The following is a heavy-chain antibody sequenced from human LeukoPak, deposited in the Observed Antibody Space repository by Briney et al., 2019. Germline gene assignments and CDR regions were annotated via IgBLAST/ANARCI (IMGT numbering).Heavy chain of an antibody. J-gene: IGHJ3*02. CDR2: ISSSGSTI. D-gene: IGHD2-15*01. CDR3: ARDKGCSGGSCYSTDAFDI. Sequence: GGSLRLSCAVSGFTFSDYYMSWIRQAPGNGLEWVSYISSSGSTIYYADSVKGRFTISRDNAKNSLYLQMNSLRAEDTAVYYCARDKGCSGGSCYSTDAFDIWGQGTMVTVSS. CDR1: GFTFSDYY. V-gene: IGHV3-11*01.